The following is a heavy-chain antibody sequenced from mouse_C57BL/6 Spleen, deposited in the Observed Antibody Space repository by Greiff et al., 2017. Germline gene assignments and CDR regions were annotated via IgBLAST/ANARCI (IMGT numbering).Heavy chain of an antibody. CDR2: IHPSDSYT. J-gene: IGHJ3*01. V-gene: IGHV1-74*01. CDR1: GYTFTSYW. Sequence: QVQLKQSGAELVKPGASVKVSCKASGYTFTSYWMHWVKQRPGQGLEWIGRIHPSDSYTNYNQKFKGKATLTVDKSSSTAYMQLSSLTSEDSAVYYGAIGYYDYDVFAYWGQGTLVTVSA. D-gene: IGHD2-4*01. CDR3: AIGYYDYDVFAY.